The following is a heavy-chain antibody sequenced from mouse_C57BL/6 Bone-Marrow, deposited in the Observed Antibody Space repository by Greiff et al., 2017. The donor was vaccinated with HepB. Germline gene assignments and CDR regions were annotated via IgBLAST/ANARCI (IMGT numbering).Heavy chain of an antibody. CDR1: GYSFTGYY. J-gene: IGHJ2*01. CDR3: ARKYYFDY. Sequence: VQLKESGPELVKPGASVKISCKASGYSFTGYYMNWVKQSPEKSLEWIGEINPSTGGTTYNQKFKAKATLTVDKSSSTAYMQLKSLTSEDSAVYYCARKYYFDYWGQGTTLTVSS. CDR2: INPSTGGT. V-gene: IGHV1-42*01.